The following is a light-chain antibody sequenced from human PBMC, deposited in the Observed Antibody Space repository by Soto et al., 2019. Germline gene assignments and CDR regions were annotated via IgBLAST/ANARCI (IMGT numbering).Light chain of an antibody. V-gene: IGLV1-44*01. CDR2: NND. J-gene: IGLJ3*02. Sequence: QSVLTQPPSASGTPGQRVTISCSGSNSNIGSNTVSWYQQVQGTAPKVLIYNNDQRPSGVPDRLSGSKSGTSASLAIGGLQSEDEADYYCAAWDGSLNGWVFGGGTKLTVL. CDR3: AAWDGSLNGWV. CDR1: NSNIGSNT.